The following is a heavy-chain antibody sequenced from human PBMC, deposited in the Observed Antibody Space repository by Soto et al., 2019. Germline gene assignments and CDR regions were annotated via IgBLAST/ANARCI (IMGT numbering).Heavy chain of an antibody. Sequence: QVQLVQSGAEVKKPGASVKVSCKASGYTFTSYAIHWVRQAPGQKLEWMGWINAGNGNTKYSQKFQGRVTITRDTSASTAYMELRSLRSEDTTVYYCARTYSSSWYGYFDLWGRGTLVTVSS. J-gene: IGHJ2*01. CDR2: INAGNGNT. CDR3: ARTYSSSWYGYFDL. V-gene: IGHV1-3*01. CDR1: GYTFTSYA. D-gene: IGHD6-13*01.